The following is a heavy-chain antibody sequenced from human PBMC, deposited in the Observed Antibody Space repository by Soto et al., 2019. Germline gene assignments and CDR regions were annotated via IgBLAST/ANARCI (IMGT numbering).Heavy chain of an antibody. Sequence: PGGSLRLSCAASGFTFSDYYMTWLRQAPGKGPECISYISFGSSFTNYADSVEGRFTISRDNAKNTLYLQMNSLRVEDTAVYYCARGLSRRILNYLDPWGQEVLVTVSS. D-gene: IGHD2-15*01. CDR3: ARGLSRRILNYLDP. V-gene: IGHV3-11*06. CDR1: GFTFSDYY. CDR2: ISFGSSFT. J-gene: IGHJ5*02.